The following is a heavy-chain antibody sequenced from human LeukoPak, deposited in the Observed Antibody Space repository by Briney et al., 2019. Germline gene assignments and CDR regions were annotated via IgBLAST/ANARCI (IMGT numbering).Heavy chain of an antibody. Sequence: SQTLSLTCAVSGGSISSGGYSWSWIRQPRGKGREWIGYIYHSGSTYYNPSLKSRVTISVDRSKNQFSLKLSSVTAADTAVYHCARGLGGYDFWSGYYTGLSFDPWGQGTLVTVSS. D-gene: IGHD3-3*01. CDR1: GGSISSGGYS. V-gene: IGHV4-30-2*01. CDR3: ARGLGGYDFWSGYYTGLSFDP. CDR2: IYHSGST. J-gene: IGHJ5*02.